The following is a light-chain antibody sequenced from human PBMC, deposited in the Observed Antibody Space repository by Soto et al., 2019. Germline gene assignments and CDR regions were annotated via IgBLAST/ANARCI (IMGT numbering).Light chain of an antibody. CDR3: QLWDDNFYV. Sequence: SYELAQPPSVSVAAGQTARIICGGSNIGTNSVHWYQQKPGQAPVVGVYDDSDRHSGIPDRFSGSNSGSTATLIISRVEAGYESDYYCQLWDDNFYVFGTGTKVTVL. CDR2: DDS. V-gene: IGLV3-21*02. CDR1: NIGTNS. J-gene: IGLJ1*01.